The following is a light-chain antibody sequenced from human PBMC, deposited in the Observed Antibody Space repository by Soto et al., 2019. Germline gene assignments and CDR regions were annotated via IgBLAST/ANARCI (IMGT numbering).Light chain of an antibody. J-gene: IGKJ3*01. V-gene: IGKV2-28*01. CDR2: WGS. Sequence: EIVMTQSPLSLPVTPGEPASISCRSSQSLLHSNGYTYLDWYQQKPGQSPKLLIYWGSNRASGVPGRFSGSGSGTDFTLKISRVEAEDVGLYYCMQALQTPLTFGPGTKVDIK. CDR1: QSLLHSNGYTY. CDR3: MQALQTPLT.